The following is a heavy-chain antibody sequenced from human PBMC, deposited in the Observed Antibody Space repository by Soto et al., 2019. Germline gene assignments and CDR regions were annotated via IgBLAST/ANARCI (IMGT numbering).Heavy chain of an antibody. CDR2: IIPIFGTA. J-gene: IGHJ4*02. V-gene: IGHV1-69*12. CDR3: ALDDSSGYHPPSFDY. CDR1: GGTFSSYA. D-gene: IGHD3-22*01. Sequence: QVQLVQSGAEVKKPGSSVKVSCKASGGTFSSYAISWVRQAPGQGLEWMGGIIPIFGTANYAQKFQGRVTFTADESTSTAYMELSSLRSEDTAVYYCALDDSSGYHPPSFDYWGQGTLVTVSS.